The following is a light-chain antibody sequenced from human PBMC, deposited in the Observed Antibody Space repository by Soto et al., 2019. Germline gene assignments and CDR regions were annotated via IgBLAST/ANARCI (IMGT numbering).Light chain of an antibody. Sequence: QLVLTQPPSASASLGASVTLNCTLSSGYSNYQVDWYQQRPGKGPRFVMRVGTGGIVGSKGDGIPDRFSVLGSGLNRYLTIKNIQEEDESDYHCGADHGSGSNFVVVFGGGTKLTVL. V-gene: IGLV9-49*01. CDR2: VGTGGIVG. J-gene: IGLJ2*01. CDR3: GADHGSGSNFVVV. CDR1: SGYSNYQ.